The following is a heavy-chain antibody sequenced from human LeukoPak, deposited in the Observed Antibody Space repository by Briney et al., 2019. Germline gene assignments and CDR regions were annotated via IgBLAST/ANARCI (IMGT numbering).Heavy chain of an antibody. V-gene: IGHV1-46*01. J-gene: IGHJ5*02. Sequence: VASVKVSCKASGYTFTSYYMHWVRQAPGQGLEWMGIINPSGGSTSYAQKFQGRVTMTRDMSTSTDYMELSSLRSEDTAVYYCARDNSVEDTAWWFDPWGQGTPVTVSS. CDR3: ARDNSVEDTAWWFDP. CDR2: INPSGGST. D-gene: IGHD4-23*01. CDR1: GYTFTSYY.